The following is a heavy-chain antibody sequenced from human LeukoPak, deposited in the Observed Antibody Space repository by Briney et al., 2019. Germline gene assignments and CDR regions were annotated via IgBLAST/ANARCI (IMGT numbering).Heavy chain of an antibody. J-gene: IGHJ6*03. CDR1: GFTFSSYA. D-gene: IGHD6-13*01. CDR2: ISGSGGST. CDR3: AKGRDSSSWYSWYYYMDV. V-gene: IGHV3-23*01. Sequence: PGGSLRLSCAASGFTFSSYAMSWVRQAPGKGLEWVSAISGSGGSTYYADSVKGRFTISRDNSKNTLYLQMNSLRAEDTAVYYCAKGRDSSSWYSWYYYMDVWGKGTTVTVSS.